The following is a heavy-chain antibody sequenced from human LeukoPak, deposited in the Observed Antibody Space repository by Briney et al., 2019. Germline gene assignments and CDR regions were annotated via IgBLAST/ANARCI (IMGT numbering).Heavy chain of an antibody. CDR3: AKSAGVATIYFDC. CDR1: GFAFGSYA. J-gene: IGHJ4*02. CDR2: IGSDYDR. V-gene: IGHV3-23*01. Sequence: GGSLRLSCTASGFAFGSYAMAWVRQAPGKGLEGVAAIGSDYDRVHEDSVKGRFTISRDNSKSTLYPQMDNLRPEDTAVYFCAKSAGVATIYFDCWGQGALVTVSS. D-gene: IGHD5-12*01.